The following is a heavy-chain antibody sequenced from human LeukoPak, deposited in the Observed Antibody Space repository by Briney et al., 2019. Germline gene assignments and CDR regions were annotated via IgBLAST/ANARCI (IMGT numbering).Heavy chain of an antibody. J-gene: IGHJ3*02. V-gene: IGHV3-11*03. D-gene: IGHD3-9*01. CDR3: AKFLTGQYDAFDI. Sequence: GGSLRLSCAASGFTFSNFYMSWIRQAPGKGLEWVSFISSASTYTNFADSVKGRFTVSRDNDKNSLFLQMKSLRDEDTAVYYCAKFLTGQYDAFDIWGQGTMVTVSA. CDR1: GFTFSNFY. CDR2: ISSASTYT.